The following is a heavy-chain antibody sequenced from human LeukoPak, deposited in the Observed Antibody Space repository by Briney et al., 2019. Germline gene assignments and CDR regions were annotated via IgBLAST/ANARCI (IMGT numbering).Heavy chain of an antibody. J-gene: IGHJ4*02. V-gene: IGHV3-30*03. D-gene: IGHD3-10*01. CDR1: GFTFSSYG. CDR2: ISYDGSNK. CDR3: ARGSDPRGGYYFQS. Sequence: GRSLPVSRGASGFTFSSYGMYWVRQAPGKGLEWVAVISYDGSNKYYADSVKGRFTISRDNSKNTLHLQMNSLRAEDTAVYYCARGSDPRGGYYFQSWGQGTLVVVSS.